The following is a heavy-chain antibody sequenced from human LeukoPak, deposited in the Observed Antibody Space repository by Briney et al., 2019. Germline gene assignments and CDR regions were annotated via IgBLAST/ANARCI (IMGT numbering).Heavy chain of an antibody. CDR3: ATGYWIEY. CDR2: ISSSSIYT. CDR1: GFTFSSYS. Sequence: GGSLRLSCAASGFTFSSYSMNWVRQAPGKGLEWVSSISSSSIYTYYADSVKGRFTISRDNSKNTLYLQMNSLRAEDTAVYYCATGYWIEYWGQGTLVTVSS. D-gene: IGHD1-1*01. J-gene: IGHJ4*02. V-gene: IGHV3-21*01.